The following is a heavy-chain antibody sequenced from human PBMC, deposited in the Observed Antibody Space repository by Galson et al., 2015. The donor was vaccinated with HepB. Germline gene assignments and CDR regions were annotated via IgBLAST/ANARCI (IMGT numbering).Heavy chain of an antibody. J-gene: IGHJ4*02. D-gene: IGHD3-9*01. CDR2: FDPEDGET. V-gene: IGHV1-24*01. Sequence: SVKVSCKVSGYTLTELSMHWVRQAPGKGLEWMGGFDPEDGETIYAQKFQGRVTMTGDTSTDTAYMELSSLRSEDTAVYYCATEAHYDILTGYSVYWGQGTLVTVSS. CDR3: ATEAHYDILTGYSVY. CDR1: GYTLTELS.